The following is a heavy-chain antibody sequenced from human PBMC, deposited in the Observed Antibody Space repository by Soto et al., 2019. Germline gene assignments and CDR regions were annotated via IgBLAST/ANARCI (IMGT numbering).Heavy chain of an antibody. J-gene: IGHJ6*02. CDR2: ISSSSSHI. Sequence: PAGSLRLSCAASGFTLTSYSMNWVRQASGKGLEWVASISSSSSHIYYADSVKGRFTISRDNARNSLFLQMNDLRAEDTAVYYCVRERGLSSYYGMDVWGQGTTVTVSS. CDR1: GFTLTSYS. V-gene: IGHV3-21*01. CDR3: VRERGLSSYYGMDV. D-gene: IGHD3-10*01.